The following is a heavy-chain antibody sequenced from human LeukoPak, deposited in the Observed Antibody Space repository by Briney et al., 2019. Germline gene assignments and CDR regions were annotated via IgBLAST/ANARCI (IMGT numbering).Heavy chain of an antibody. Sequence: SVKVSCKASGYTFTSYGISWVRQAPGQGLEWMGGXXPIXXTXXYAQKFQGRVTITADESTSTAYMELSSLRSEDTAVYYCARSGPPPFDXLXXYFDYWGQGTLVTVSS. D-gene: IGHD3-9*01. CDR1: GYTFTSYG. CDR2: XXPIXXTX. V-gene: IGHV1-69*13. J-gene: IGHJ4*02. CDR3: ARSGPPPFDXLXXYFDY.